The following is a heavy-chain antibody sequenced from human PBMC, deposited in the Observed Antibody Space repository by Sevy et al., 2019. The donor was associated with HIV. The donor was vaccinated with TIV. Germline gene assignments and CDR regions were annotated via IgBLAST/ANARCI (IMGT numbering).Heavy chain of an antibody. CDR2: IRFDGSMK. CDR1: GFRFSDYG. J-gene: IGHJ6*02. D-gene: IGHD3-3*01. CDR3: AKDHYDYRTGYYGYYGMDV. V-gene: IGHV3-30*02. Sequence: GGSLRLSCAASGFRFSDYGMHWVRQAPGKGLEWVSLIRFDGSMKYIADSVKGQFTISRDKVKDTLYLQMNSLRPEDTAVYYCAKDHYDYRTGYYGYYGMDVWGQGTTVTVSS.